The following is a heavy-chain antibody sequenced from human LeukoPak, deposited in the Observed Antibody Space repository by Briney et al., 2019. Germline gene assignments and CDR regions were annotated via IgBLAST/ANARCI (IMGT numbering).Heavy chain of an antibody. J-gene: IGHJ4*02. V-gene: IGHV3-23*01. D-gene: IGHD3-10*01. Sequence: GGSLRLSCAASGFTFSSYAMSWVRQAPGKGLEWVSAISGSGGSTYYADSVKGRFTISRDNSKNTLYLQMNSLRAEDTAVYYCAKSPASDYYYGSGSYRYFDYWGQGTLVTVSS. CDR3: AKSPASDYYYGSGSYRYFDY. CDR2: ISGSGGST. CDR1: GFTFSSYA.